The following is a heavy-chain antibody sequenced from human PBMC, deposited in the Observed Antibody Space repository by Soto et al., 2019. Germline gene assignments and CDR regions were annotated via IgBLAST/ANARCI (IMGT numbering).Heavy chain of an antibody. Sequence: SETLSLTCTVSGGSISSYYWSWIRQPPGKGLEWIGYIYYSGSTNYNPSLKSRVTISVDTSKNQFSLKLSSVTAADTAVYYCGRHGTIFGVALSYYYMDVWGKGTTVTVSS. D-gene: IGHD3-3*01. CDR1: GGSISSYY. J-gene: IGHJ6*03. CDR2: IYYSGST. V-gene: IGHV4-59*08. CDR3: GRHGTIFGVALSYYYMDV.